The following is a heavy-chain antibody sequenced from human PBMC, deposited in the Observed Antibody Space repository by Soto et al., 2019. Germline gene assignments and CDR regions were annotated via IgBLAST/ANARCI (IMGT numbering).Heavy chain of an antibody. CDR3: ARVYCSGGGCYHLDY. Sequence: SETLSLTCTVSGGSISSGGYYWSWIRQHPGKGLEWIGYIYYSGSTYYNPSLKSRVTISVDTSKNQFSLKLSSVTAADTAVYYCARVYCSGGGCYHLDYWGQGTLVTVSS. CDR1: GGSISSGGYY. D-gene: IGHD2-15*01. CDR2: IYYSGST. V-gene: IGHV4-31*03. J-gene: IGHJ4*02.